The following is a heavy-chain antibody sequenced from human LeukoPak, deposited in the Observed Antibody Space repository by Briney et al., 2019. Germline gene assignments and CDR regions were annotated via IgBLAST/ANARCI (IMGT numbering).Heavy chain of an antibody. CDR3: AKGVGYSGYEPFDY. CDR1: GFTFSSYA. V-gene: IGHV3-23*01. D-gene: IGHD5-12*01. J-gene: IGHJ4*02. CDR2: ISGGGSTT. Sequence: PGGSLRLSCAASGFTFSSYAMSWVRQAPGKGLEWASGISGGGSTTYYADSVRGRFTISRDNPKNTQYLQMNSLRAEDTAVYYCAKGVGYSGYEPFDYWGQGTLVTVSS.